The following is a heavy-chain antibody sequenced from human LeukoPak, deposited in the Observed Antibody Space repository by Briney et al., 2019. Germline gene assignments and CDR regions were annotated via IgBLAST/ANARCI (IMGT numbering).Heavy chain of an antibody. CDR1: GGSIRSGGYF. CDR2: IYYSGST. CDR3: ARRLVAAEFHY. D-gene: IGHD6-25*01. Sequence: SETLSLTCTVSGGSIRSGGYFWSWIRQHPGKGLEWIGYIYYSGSTYYNPSLKSRVTISVDTSKNQFSLKLSSVTAADTAVYYCARRLVAAEFHYWGQGTLVTVSS. J-gene: IGHJ4*02. V-gene: IGHV4-31*03.